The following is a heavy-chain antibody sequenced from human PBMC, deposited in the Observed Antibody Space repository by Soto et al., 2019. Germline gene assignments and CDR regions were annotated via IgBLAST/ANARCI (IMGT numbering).Heavy chain of an antibody. CDR2: INDYGDRI. CDR1: GXAFTNYC. CDR3: TRGGLEPFDY. V-gene: IGHV3-74*01. Sequence: PXGSLRLSCAASGXAFTNYCMHWVRQAPGKGLVLVSRINDYGDRINYADYVEGRFTISRDEAKSELYLKMNNLRADDTAVYYCTRGGLEPFDYWGQGALGTVSS. J-gene: IGHJ4*02.